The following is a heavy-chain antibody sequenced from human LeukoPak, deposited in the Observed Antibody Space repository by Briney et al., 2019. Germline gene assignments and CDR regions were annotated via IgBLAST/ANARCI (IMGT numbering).Heavy chain of an antibody. V-gene: IGHV4-59*01. CDR1: GVSFSSYY. D-gene: IGHD3-22*01. Sequence: SETLSLTCTVSGVSFSSYYWTWIRRPPGKGLEWIGYIYYSGSANKNPSLNSRVTMSIDTSKKQFSLKLSSVTAADTAVYYCARVNYDSSGYFDYWGQGTLVTVSS. J-gene: IGHJ4*02. CDR3: ARVNYDSSGYFDY. CDR2: IYYSGSA.